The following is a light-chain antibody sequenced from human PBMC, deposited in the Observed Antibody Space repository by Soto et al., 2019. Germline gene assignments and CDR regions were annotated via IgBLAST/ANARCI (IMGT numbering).Light chain of an antibody. CDR2: DVI. CDR3: SSYTSSNTVI. J-gene: IGLJ2*01. CDR1: SSDVGGYNY. Sequence: QSVLTQPASVSGSPGQSITISCTGTSSDVGGYNYVSWYQQHPGKAPKLLISDVISRPLGVSNRFSGSKSGYTASLTISGLQAEDEADYYCSSYTSSNTVIFGGGTKLTVL. V-gene: IGLV2-14*03.